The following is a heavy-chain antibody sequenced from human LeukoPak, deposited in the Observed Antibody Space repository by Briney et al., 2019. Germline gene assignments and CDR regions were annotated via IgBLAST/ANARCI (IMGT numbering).Heavy chain of an antibody. V-gene: IGHV3-7*03. D-gene: IGHD3-10*01. CDR2: IKQDGSEK. J-gene: IGHJ4*02. Sequence: GGSLRLSCAASGFTFSSYWMSWVRQAPGKGLEWVANIKQDGSEKYYVASVKGRFTISRDNAKTSLYLQMNSLRAENTAVYYCARIRTPDYYGSGSYAYYFDYWGQGTLVTVSS. CDR3: ARIRTPDYYGSGSYAYYFDY. CDR1: GFTFSSYW.